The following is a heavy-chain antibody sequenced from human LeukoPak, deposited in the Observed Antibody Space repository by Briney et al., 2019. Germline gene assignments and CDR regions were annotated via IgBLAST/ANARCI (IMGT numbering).Heavy chain of an antibody. V-gene: IGHV1-18*01. D-gene: IGHD4-23*01. CDR2: ISADNGDT. Sequence: ASVKVSCKASGYTLNSFGISWVRQAPGQGLEWMGWISADNGDTSNAQKVQGRMTMTTDTSTTTAFMELRSLRLDDTAVYYCARDVSRRDRRDSNSFFFYDYFMDVWGKGTTVTVSS. CDR3: ARDVSRRDRRDSNSFFFYDYFMDV. CDR1: GYTLNSFG. J-gene: IGHJ6*03.